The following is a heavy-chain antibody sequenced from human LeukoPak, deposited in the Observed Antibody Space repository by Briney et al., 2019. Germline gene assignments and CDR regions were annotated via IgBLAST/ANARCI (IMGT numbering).Heavy chain of an antibody. Sequence: GGSLRLSCSASGFIFSAYYMNWVRQAPGKGLEWVSSISSNSRYIYYADSMRGRFTISRDNAKNSLYLQMNSLKPEDTAVYYCARVAEAAAFDSWGQGTLVTVSS. CDR3: ARVAEAAAFDS. CDR2: ISSNSRYI. CDR1: GFIFSAYY. J-gene: IGHJ4*02. V-gene: IGHV3-21*06. D-gene: IGHD6-13*01.